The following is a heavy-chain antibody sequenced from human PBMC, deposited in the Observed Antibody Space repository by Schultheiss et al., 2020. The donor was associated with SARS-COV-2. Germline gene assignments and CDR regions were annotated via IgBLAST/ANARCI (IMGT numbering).Heavy chain of an antibody. Sequence: GGSLRLSCAASRFTFSSYWMNWVRQAPGKGLEWVSGLTYSGGSTSYADSVKGRFTVSRDNAKTSMFLQMNSLRPEDTAVYYCAKDRIDYYFDYWGQGTLVTVSS. CDR1: RFTFSSYW. D-gene: IGHD3-9*01. CDR3: AKDRIDYYFDY. CDR2: LTYSGGST. V-gene: IGHV3-23*01. J-gene: IGHJ4*02.